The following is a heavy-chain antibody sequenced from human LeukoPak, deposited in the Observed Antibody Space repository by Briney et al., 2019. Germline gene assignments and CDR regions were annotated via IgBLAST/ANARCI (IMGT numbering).Heavy chain of an antibody. CDR1: GFTFTSSA. CDR3: AADRGYYDSSGYDWYFDL. V-gene: IGHV1-58*02. J-gene: IGHJ2*01. D-gene: IGHD3-22*01. Sequence: ASVKVSCKASGFTFTSSAMQWVRQARGQRLEWIGWIVVGSGNTNYAQKFQERVTITRDMSTSTAYMELSSLRSEDTAVYYCAADRGYYDSSGYDWYFDLWGRGTLVTVSS. CDR2: IVVGSGNT.